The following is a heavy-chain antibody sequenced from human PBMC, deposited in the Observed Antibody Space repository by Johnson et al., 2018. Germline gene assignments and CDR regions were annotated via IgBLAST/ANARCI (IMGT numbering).Heavy chain of an antibody. CDR2: ISRSSSYL. Sequence: EERLGEAGGGLVKPRGSLRLSCAASGFTFSSYSMNWVRPAPGKGLEWVSSISRSSSYLYYADSVKGRFTISRDNAKNSLYLQMNSLRAEDTAVYYCARDRSTVTFLDAFDIWGQGTMVTVSS. D-gene: IGHD4-17*01. CDR1: GFTFSSYS. CDR3: ARDRSTVTFLDAFDI. J-gene: IGHJ3*02. V-gene: IGHV3-21*01.